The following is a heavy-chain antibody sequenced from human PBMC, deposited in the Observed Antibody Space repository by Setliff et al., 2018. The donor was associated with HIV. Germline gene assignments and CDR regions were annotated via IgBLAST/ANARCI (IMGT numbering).Heavy chain of an antibody. CDR2: ITHNGRT. Sequence: PSETLSLTCAVYGGSFGDYYWNWIRQSPGKGLEWIGDITHNGRTNYKPSLKSRVTISVDTSKNQFSLKVTSMTAADTAVYYCARAGAYRRWSAFDIWGQGTMVTVSS. J-gene: IGHJ3*02. CDR1: GGSFGDYY. CDR3: ARAGAYRRWSAFDI. D-gene: IGHD5-18*01. V-gene: IGHV4-34*01.